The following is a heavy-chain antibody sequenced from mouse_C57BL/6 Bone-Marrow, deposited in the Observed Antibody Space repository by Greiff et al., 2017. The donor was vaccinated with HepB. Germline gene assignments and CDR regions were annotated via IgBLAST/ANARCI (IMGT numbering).Heavy chain of an antibody. CDR3: ARRLRRYYYAMDY. CDR1: GYTFTSYW. V-gene: IGHV1-64*01. J-gene: IGHJ4*01. Sequence: QVQLQQPGAELVKPGASVKLSCKASGYTFTSYWMHWVKQRPGQGLEWIGMIHPNSGSTNYNEKFKSKATLTVDKSSSTAYMQLSSLTSEDSAVYYCARRLRRYYYAMDYWGQGTSVTVSS. D-gene: IGHD2-4*01. CDR2: IHPNSGST.